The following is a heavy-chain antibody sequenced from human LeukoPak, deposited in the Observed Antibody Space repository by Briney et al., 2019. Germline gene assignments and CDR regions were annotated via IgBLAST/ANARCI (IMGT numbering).Heavy chain of an antibody. J-gene: IGHJ3*01. CDR2: ISYSSETI. CDR1: GFTFDEYA. D-gene: IGHD2-15*01. Sequence: GRSLRLSCAASGFTFDEYAMHWLRQAPGKGLEWVSGISYSSETIGYVDSVKGRFTISRDNAKNSLYLQMNSLRPEDTALYYCAKDRGGGSQLGDAFDVWGQGTMVSVSS. CDR3: AKDRGGGSQLGDAFDV. V-gene: IGHV3-9*01.